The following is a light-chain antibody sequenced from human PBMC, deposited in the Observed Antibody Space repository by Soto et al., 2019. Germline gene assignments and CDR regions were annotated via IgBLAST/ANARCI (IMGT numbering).Light chain of an antibody. V-gene: IGKV3-15*01. Sequence: TLSVSPVEGVTLSCRASQSVDTKLAWYQQKPGQAPTLLLYGASSRATGIPPRFSGSGSGTQFILTITRLQSEDFAVYYCHQYSNWPFTFGQGTNVDIK. CDR3: HQYSNWPFT. J-gene: IGKJ3*01. CDR1: QSVDTK. CDR2: GAS.